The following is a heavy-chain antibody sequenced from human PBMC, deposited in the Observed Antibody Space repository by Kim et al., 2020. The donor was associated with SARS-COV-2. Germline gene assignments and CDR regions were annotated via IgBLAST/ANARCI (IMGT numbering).Heavy chain of an antibody. V-gene: IGHV3-48*02. CDR2: ISSSSSTI. CDR3: ARGGLRDYDILTGYYLVSWFDP. J-gene: IGHJ5*02. D-gene: IGHD3-9*01. Sequence: GGSLRLSCAASGFTFSSYSMNWVRQAPGKGLEWVSYISSSSSTIYYADSVKGRFTISRDNAKNSLYLQMNSLRDEDTAVYYCARGGLRDYDILTGYYLVSWFDPWGQGTLVTVSS. CDR1: GFTFSSYS.